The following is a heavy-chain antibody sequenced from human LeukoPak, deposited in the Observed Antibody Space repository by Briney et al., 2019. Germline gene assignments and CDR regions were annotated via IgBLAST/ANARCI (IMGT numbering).Heavy chain of an antibody. CDR2: IHYSGST. CDR3: ARKHRWNGLYFDY. D-gene: IGHD1-1*01. J-gene: IGHJ4*02. Sequence: KPSETLSLTCTVSGGSISSSTYFWSWIRQPPGKGLEWIGYIHYSGSTYYNPSLKSRVTVSVDTSKNQFSLKLSSVTAVDTAVYYCARKHRWNGLYFDYWGQGTLVTVSS. V-gene: IGHV4-39*07. CDR1: GGSISSSTYF.